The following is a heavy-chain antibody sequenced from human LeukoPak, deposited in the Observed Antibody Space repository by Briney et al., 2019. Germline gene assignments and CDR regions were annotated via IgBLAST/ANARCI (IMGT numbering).Heavy chain of an antibody. V-gene: IGHV3-7*01. J-gene: IGHJ5*02. D-gene: IGHD6-19*01. CDR1: GFTFSSYW. Sequence: GGSLRLSCAASGFTFSSYWMSWVRQAPGKGLEWVANIKQDGSEKYYVDSVKGRFTISRDNAKNSLYLQMNSLRAEDTAVYYCARELLSKTAVAGGFDPWGQGTLVTVSS. CDR2: IKQDGSEK. CDR3: ARELLSKTAVAGGFDP.